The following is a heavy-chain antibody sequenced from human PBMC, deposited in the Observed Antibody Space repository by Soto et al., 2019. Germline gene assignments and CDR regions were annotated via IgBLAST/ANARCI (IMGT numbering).Heavy chain of an antibody. V-gene: IGHV4-39*01. Sequence: QMQLQESGPGLVKPSETLSLTCTVSGGSISSSSYYWGWIRQPPGQGLAWLGTIYSLGNTYYNPSLKSRVTISVDKSKSQLFLKLSSVTAPDTAVYYCARQIYDSSGYYDAYWGQGTLVTVSS. CDR2: IYSLGNT. J-gene: IGHJ4*02. CDR1: GGSISSSSYY. CDR3: ARQIYDSSGYYDAY. D-gene: IGHD3-22*01.